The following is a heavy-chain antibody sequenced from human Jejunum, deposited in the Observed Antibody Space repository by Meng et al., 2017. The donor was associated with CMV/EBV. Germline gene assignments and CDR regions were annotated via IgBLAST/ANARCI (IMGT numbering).Heavy chain of an antibody. CDR3: ASDISGNSYAYDQ. V-gene: IGHV1-69*08. Sequence: ASGGTLSNDISSWVRQAPGQGLEWMGRIILILGTPNHAQKFQGRVSITADKSTSTVYMELSSLRSEDTAIYYCASDISGNSYAYDQWGQGTLVTVSS. CDR1: GGTLSNDI. CDR2: IILILGTP. J-gene: IGHJ5*02. D-gene: IGHD5-18*01.